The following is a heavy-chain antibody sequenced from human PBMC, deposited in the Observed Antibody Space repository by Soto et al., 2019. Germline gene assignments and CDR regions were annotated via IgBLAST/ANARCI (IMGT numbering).Heavy chain of an antibody. CDR2: ISHDGTNT. J-gene: IGHJ5*02. V-gene: IGHV3-30-3*01. CDR1: GFTFSLYA. Sequence: QVQLAESGGGVVQPGRSLRLSCAASGFTFSLYAMHWVRQAPGKGLEWVAVISHDGTNTFYADSVKGRFTISRDNSNNTLYLQMNSLRAEDTAVYYCAREATTMVLLLITSWFDPWGQGTLVTVSS. D-gene: IGHD3-10*01. CDR3: AREATTMVLLLITSWFDP.